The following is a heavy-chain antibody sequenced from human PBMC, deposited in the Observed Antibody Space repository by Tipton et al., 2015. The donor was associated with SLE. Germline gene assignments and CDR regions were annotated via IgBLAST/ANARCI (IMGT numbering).Heavy chain of an antibody. J-gene: IGHJ4*02. Sequence: TLSLTCAVSGYSISSGYYWGWIRQPPGKGLEWIGSIYHSGGTYYNPSLKSRVTISVDTSKKQFSLKLSSVTAADTAVYYCARAVGVTSYFDYWGQGTLVTVSS. V-gene: IGHV4-38-2*01. D-gene: IGHD1-26*01. CDR2: IYHSGGT. CDR3: ARAVGVTSYFDY. CDR1: GYSISSGYY.